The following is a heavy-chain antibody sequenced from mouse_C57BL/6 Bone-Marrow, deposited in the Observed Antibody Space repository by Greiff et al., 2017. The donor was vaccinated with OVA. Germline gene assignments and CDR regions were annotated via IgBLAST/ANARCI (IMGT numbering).Heavy chain of an antibody. CDR3: AREVGHFDY. CDR1: GYTFTSYG. Sequence: VKLMESGAELARPGASVKLSCKASGYTFTSYGISWVKQRTGQGLEWIGEIYPRSGNTYYNEKFKGKATLTADKSSSTAYMELRSLTSEDSAVYFCAREVGHFDYWGQGTTLTVSS. V-gene: IGHV1-81*01. D-gene: IGHD1-3*01. J-gene: IGHJ2*01. CDR2: IYPRSGNT.